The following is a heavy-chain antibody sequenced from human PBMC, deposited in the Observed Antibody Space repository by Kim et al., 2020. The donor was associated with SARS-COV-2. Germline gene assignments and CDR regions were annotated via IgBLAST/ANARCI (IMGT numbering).Heavy chain of an antibody. Sequence: GGSLRLSCAASGSTFSSYAVHWVRQAPGKGLEWVAVISYDGSNKYYADSVKGRFTISRDNSKNTRYLQMNSLRAEDTAVYFCARAGIEMATRQLGYFDY. CDR1: GSTFSSYA. CDR3: ARAGIEMATRQLGYFDY. CDR2: ISYDGSNK. D-gene: IGHD5-12*01. V-gene: IGHV3-30*04. J-gene: IGHJ4*01.